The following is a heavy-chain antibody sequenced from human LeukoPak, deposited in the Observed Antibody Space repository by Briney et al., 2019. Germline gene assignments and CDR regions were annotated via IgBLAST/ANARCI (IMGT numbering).Heavy chain of an antibody. CDR2: IYYSGST. V-gene: IGHV4-59*01. Sequence: PSETLSLTCTVSAASISGYYCGWVRQPPGKGLEWVGYIYYSGSTNYNPSLKSRVTISVDTSKNQFALKLSSVTAADAAVYYCARRALYYYYMDVWGKGTTVTVSS. CDR3: ARRALYYYYMDV. CDR1: AASISGYY. J-gene: IGHJ6*03.